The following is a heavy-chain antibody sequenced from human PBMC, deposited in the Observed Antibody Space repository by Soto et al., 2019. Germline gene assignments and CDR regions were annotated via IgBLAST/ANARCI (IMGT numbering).Heavy chain of an antibody. CDR2: IWYDGGKK. CDR1: GFTFNDYG. V-gene: IGHV3-33*01. CDR3: ARENAPPYFDY. Sequence: QVQLVESGGGVVQPGRSLRLSCAASGFTFNDYGMNWVRQAPGKGLEWVAVIWYDGGKKYYVDSVKGRFTISRDISKNTVYLQMNSLRAEDTAVYYCARENAPPYFDYWGQGNLVTVSS. J-gene: IGHJ4*02. D-gene: IGHD1-1*01.